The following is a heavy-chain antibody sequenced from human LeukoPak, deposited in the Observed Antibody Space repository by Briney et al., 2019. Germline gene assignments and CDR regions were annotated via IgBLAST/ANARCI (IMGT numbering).Heavy chain of an antibody. CDR3: ARQPAWRGEWAFDL. V-gene: IGHV4-34*01. CDR1: GFTFSSYS. D-gene: IGHD3-10*01. CDR2: INHSGST. J-gene: IGHJ3*01. Sequence: GSLRLSCAASGFTFSSYSMNWVRQAPGKGLEWIGEINHSGSTNYNPSLKSRITMSVDTSEDHYSLSLNSVTAADTAVYYCARQPAWRGEWAFDLWGQGTMVTVS.